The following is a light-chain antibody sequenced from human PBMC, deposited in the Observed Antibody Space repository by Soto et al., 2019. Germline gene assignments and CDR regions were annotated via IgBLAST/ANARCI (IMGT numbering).Light chain of an antibody. J-gene: IGKJ3*01. CDR2: GAS. V-gene: IGKV3-20*01. CDR1: QSVSSSY. CDR3: QQYGGSPPFT. Sequence: EIVLTQSPGTLSLSPGERATLSCRASQSVSSSYLAWYQQKPGQAPRLLIYGASSRATGIPDRFSGSGSETDFTLTISRLEPEYFAVDYYQQYGGSPPFTFGPGTKVDIK.